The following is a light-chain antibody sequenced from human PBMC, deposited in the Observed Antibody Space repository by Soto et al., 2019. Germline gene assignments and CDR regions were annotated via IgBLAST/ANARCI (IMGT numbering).Light chain of an antibody. Sequence: QSALTQPASVSGSPGQSITISCTGTSSDVGVHNYVSWYQQHPGKAPKLMIYEVTNRPSGVSNRFSGSKSGNTASLTISGLQAEDEADYYCSSYTSSSTLVVFGGGTKLTVL. V-gene: IGLV2-14*01. CDR1: SSDVGVHNY. CDR2: EVT. CDR3: SSYTSSSTLVV. J-gene: IGLJ2*01.